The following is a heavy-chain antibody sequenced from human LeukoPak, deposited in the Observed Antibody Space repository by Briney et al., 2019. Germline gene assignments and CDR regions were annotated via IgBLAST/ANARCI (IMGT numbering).Heavy chain of an antibody. Sequence: GGSLRLSCAASGFTFSSYAMSRVRQAPGKGLEWVSAISGSGGSTYYADSVKGRFTISRDNSKNTLYLQMNSLRADDTAVYYCAKDILTGYSAFDYWGQGTLVTVSS. V-gene: IGHV3-23*01. CDR3: AKDILTGYSAFDY. CDR1: GFTFSSYA. J-gene: IGHJ4*02. D-gene: IGHD3-9*01. CDR2: ISGSGGST.